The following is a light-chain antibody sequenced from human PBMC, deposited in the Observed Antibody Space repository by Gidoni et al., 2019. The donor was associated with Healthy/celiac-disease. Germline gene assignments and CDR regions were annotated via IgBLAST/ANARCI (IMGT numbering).Light chain of an antibody. CDR3: QQRSNWPPLT. J-gene: IGKJ4*01. CDR1: QSVSSY. Sequence: LLTQSPATLSLSPGERATLSCRASQSVSSYLAWYQQKPGQAPRLLIYDASNRATGIPARFSGSGSGTDFTLTISSLEPEDFAVYYCQQRSNWPPLTFGGGTKVEIK. CDR2: DAS. V-gene: IGKV3-11*01.